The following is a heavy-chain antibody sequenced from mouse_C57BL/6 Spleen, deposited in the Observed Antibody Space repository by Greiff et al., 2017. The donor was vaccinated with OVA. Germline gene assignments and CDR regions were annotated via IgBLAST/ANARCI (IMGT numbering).Heavy chain of an antibody. J-gene: IGHJ2*01. Sequence: QVQLQQPGAELVKPGASVKLSCKASGYTFTSYWMHWVKQRPGQGLEWIGMIHPNSGSTNYNEKFKSKATLTVDKSSSTAYMQLSSLTSEDSAVYYCASYYYGSSYPYFDYWGQGTTLTVSS. V-gene: IGHV1-64*01. CDR1: GYTFTSYW. CDR2: IHPNSGST. CDR3: ASYYYGSSYPYFDY. D-gene: IGHD1-1*01.